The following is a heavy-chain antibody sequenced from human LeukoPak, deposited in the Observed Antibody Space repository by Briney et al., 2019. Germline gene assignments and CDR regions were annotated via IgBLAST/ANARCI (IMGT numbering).Heavy chain of an antibody. Sequence: TSETLSLTCTVSGGSISSYYWSWIRQPPGKGLEWIGYIYYSGSTNYNPSLKSRVTISVDTSKNQFSLKLSSVTAADTAVYYCARKLLSAFDIWGQGTMVTVSS. CDR3: ARKLLSAFDI. D-gene: IGHD2/OR15-2a*01. CDR1: GGSISSYY. J-gene: IGHJ3*02. V-gene: IGHV4-59*01. CDR2: IYYSGST.